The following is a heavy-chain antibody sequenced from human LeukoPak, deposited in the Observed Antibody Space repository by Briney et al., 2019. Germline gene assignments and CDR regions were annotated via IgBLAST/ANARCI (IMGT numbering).Heavy chain of an antibody. V-gene: IGHV3-48*01. Sequence: GGSLRLSCAVSGLTFSSYSMNWVHQAPGKGLEWVSYISSSSSTIYYADSVKGRFTISRDNAKNSLYLQMNSLRAEDTAVYYCAIRRWDYWGQGTLVTVSS. CDR1: GLTFSSYS. CDR2: ISSSSSTI. CDR3: AIRRWDY. D-gene: IGHD4-23*01. J-gene: IGHJ4*02.